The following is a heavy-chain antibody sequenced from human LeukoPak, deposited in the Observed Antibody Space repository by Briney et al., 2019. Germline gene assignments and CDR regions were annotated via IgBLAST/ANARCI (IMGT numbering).Heavy chain of an antibody. CDR2: ISSSRGTYI. CDR1: GVTFTSYS. J-gene: IGHJ2*01. CDR3: ARRPTVGTLGYFDL. Sequence: GGALRLSCAASGVTFTSYSRNWGRQTPGEGGEWGSFISSSRGTYIYYADSVKRRFTISSDNAKNPLYLQMNSLRPEDTAVYYCARRPTVGTLGYFDLWGRGTVVTVSS. V-gene: IGHV3-21*01. D-gene: IGHD7-27*01.